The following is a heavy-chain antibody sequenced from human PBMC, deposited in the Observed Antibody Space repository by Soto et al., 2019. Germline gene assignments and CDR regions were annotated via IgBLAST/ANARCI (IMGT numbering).Heavy chain of an antibody. D-gene: IGHD3-22*01. CDR2: IKQDGSEK. CDR1: GFTFSSYW. V-gene: IGHV3-7*03. CDR3: ARDPPLEYYDSSGYSDY. J-gene: IGHJ4*02. Sequence: ESGGGLVQPGGSLRLSCAASGFTFSSYWMSWVRQAPGKGLEWVANIKQDGSEKYYVDSVKGRFTISRDNAKNSLYLQMNSLRAEDTAVYYCARDPPLEYYDSSGYSDYWGQGTLVTVSS.